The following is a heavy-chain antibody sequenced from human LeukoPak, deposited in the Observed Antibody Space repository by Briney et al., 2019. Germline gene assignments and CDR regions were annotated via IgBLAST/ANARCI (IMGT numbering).Heavy chain of an antibody. CDR2: IYYSGST. CDR3: ARRRRGYSGYLDY. D-gene: IGHD5-12*01. V-gene: IGHV4-30-4*01. CDR1: GGSTSSGDYY. Sequence: SETLSLTCTVSGGSTSSGDYYWSWIRQPPGKGLEWIGYIYYSGSTYYNPSLKSRVTISVDTSKNQFSLKLSSVTAADTAVYYCARRRRGYSGYLDYWGQGTLVTVSS. J-gene: IGHJ4*02.